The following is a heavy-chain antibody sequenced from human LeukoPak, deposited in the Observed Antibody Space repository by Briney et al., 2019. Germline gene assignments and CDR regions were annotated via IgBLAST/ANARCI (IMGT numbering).Heavy chain of an antibody. V-gene: IGHV4-39*07. D-gene: IGHD6-6*01. Sequence: PSETLSLTCTVSGGSISSSSYYWGWIRQPPGKGLEWIGSIYYSGSTYYNPSLKSRVTISVDTSKNQFSLKLSSVTAADTAVYYCARDLRIAADYYFDYWGQGTLVTVSS. J-gene: IGHJ4*02. CDR1: GGSISSSSYY. CDR2: IYYSGST. CDR3: ARDLRIAADYYFDY.